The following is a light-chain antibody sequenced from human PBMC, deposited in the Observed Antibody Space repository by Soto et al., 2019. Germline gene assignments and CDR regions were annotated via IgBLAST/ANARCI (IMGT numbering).Light chain of an antibody. Sequence: EIVLTQSPGTLSLSPGERATLSCRASQSVSSSYLAWYQHKPGQAPRLLIYGASSRATGIPDRFSGSGSGTAFTLTFSRLEPEDFAVDYCQQYGSSPHTFGQGTKLEIK. CDR3: QQYGSSPHT. J-gene: IGKJ2*01. V-gene: IGKV3-20*01. CDR2: GAS. CDR1: QSVSSSY.